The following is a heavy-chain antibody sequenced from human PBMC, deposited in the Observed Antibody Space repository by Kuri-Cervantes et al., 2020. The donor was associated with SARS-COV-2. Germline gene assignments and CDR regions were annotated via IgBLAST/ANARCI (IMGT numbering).Heavy chain of an antibody. CDR2: IYHSGST. J-gene: IGHJ3*02. Sequence: LRLSCTVPGGSISSGGYYWSWIRQPPGKGLEWIGYIYHSGSTYYNPSLKSRVTISVDRSKNQFSLKLSSVTAADTAVYYCARRGAGSSSAAFDIWGQGTMVTVSS. V-gene: IGHV4-30-2*01. CDR3: ARRGAGSSSAAFDI. CDR1: GGSISSGGYY. D-gene: IGHD6-6*01.